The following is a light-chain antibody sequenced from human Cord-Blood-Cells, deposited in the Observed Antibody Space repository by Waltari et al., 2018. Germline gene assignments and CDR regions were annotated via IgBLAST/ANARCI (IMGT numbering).Light chain of an antibody. CDR3: QVWDSSSDHVV. J-gene: IGLJ2*01. V-gene: IGLV3-21*04. CDR2: YDS. CDR1: KIGSKS. Sequence: SYVLTQPPSVSVAPGKTARITCGGNKIGSKSVPWYQQKPGQAPVLVIYYDSDRPSGIPERFSGSNSGNTATLTISRVEAGDEADYYCQVWDSSSDHVVFGGGTKLTVL.